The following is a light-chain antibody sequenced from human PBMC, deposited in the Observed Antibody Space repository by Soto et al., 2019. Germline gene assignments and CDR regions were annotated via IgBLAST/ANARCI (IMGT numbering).Light chain of an antibody. CDR3: QQYGSSPIT. CDR2: GAS. J-gene: IGKJ5*01. CDR1: ESVSSSY. V-gene: IGKV3-20*01. Sequence: EIVLTQSPGTLSLSPGERATLSCMASESVSSSYLAWYQQKPGQAPRLLISGASSRATGIPDRFSGSGSGTDFTLPISRLEPEDFAVYYCQQYGSSPITFGQGTRLEIK.